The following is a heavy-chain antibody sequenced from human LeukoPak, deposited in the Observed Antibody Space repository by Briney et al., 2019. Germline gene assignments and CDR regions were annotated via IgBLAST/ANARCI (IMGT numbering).Heavy chain of an antibody. Sequence: GGSLTLSCAASGVTVSNTYVSWVRQAPGKGLGWVSVIYSGGSTYYGDSVKGRFTMSKDNSKNTLYLQMNSLRVEDTAVYYCARDHISSGWYVGFDYWGQGTLVTVSS. CDR1: GVTVSNTY. D-gene: IGHD6-19*01. V-gene: IGHV3-53*01. CDR2: IYSGGST. J-gene: IGHJ4*02. CDR3: ARDHISSGWYVGFDY.